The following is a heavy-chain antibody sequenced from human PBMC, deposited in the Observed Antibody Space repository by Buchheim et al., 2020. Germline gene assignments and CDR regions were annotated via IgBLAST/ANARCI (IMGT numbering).Heavy chain of an antibody. J-gene: IGHJ6*02. V-gene: IGHV5-10-1*01. CDR2: IDPSDSYT. D-gene: IGHD1-14*01. CDR3: ARHRMLRLDYYYYGMDV. CDR1: GYSFTSYW. Sequence: EVQLVQSGAEVKKPGESLRISCKGSGYSFTSYWISWVRQMPGKGLEWMGRIDPSDSYTNYSPSFQGHVTISADKSISTAYPQGSSLKASDTAMYYCARHRMLRLDYYYYGMDVWGQGTT.